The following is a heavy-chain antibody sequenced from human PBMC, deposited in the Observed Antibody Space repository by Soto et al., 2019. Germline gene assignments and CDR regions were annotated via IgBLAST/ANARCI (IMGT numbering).Heavy chain of an antibody. CDR1: GFTFSSYG. CDR2: IWYDGSNK. J-gene: IGHJ4*02. CDR3: AREGVDYSDAEVGDYFDY. V-gene: IGHV3-33*01. D-gene: IGHD4-17*01. Sequence: QVQLVESGGGVVQPGRSLRLSCAASGFTFSSYGMHWVRQAPGKGLEWVAVIWYDGSNKYYADSVKGRFTISRDNSKNTLYLQMNSLRAEDTAVYYCAREGVDYSDAEVGDYFDYWGQGTLVTVSS.